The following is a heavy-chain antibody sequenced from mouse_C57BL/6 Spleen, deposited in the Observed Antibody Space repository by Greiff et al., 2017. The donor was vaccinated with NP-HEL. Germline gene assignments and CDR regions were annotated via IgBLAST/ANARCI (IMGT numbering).Heavy chain of an antibody. CDR2: ISSGSSTI. CDR3: ARTYYGSSYDAMDY. D-gene: IGHD1-1*01. J-gene: IGHJ4*01. V-gene: IGHV5-17*01. Sequence: EVQLVESGGGLVKPGGSLKLSCAASGFTFSDYGMHWVRQAPEKGLEWVAYISSGSSTIYYADTVKGRFTISSDNAKNTLFLQMTSLRSEDTAMYYCARTYYGSSYDAMDYWGQGTSVTVSS. CDR1: GFTFSDYG.